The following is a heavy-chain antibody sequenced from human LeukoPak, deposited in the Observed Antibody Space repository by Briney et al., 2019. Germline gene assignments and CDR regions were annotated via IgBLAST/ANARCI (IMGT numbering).Heavy chain of an antibody. J-gene: IGHJ4*02. D-gene: IGHD3-22*01. CDR2: INPNSGGT. Sequence: ASVKVSCKASGYTFTGYYMHWVRQAPGQGLEWMGWINPNSGGTNYAQKFQGRVTMTRDTSISTAYMGLSRLRSDDTAVYYCASFPGNYYDSSGYRHWGQGTLVTVSS. CDR3: ASFPGNYYDSSGYRH. V-gene: IGHV1-2*02. CDR1: GYTFTGYY.